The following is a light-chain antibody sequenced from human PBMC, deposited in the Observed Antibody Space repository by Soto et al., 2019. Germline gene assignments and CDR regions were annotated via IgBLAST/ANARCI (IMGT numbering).Light chain of an antibody. V-gene: IGKV2-28*01. CDR1: QSLLHSNGYNY. J-gene: IGKJ3*01. Sequence: DIVMTQSPLSLPVTPGEPASISCRSSQSLLHSNGYNYLDWYLQKPGQSPQLLIYLGSNRASGVPYRFSGSGSGTDFTLKISRVEAEDVGVYYCMQALQTPSTFGPGTKVEIK. CDR2: LGS. CDR3: MQALQTPST.